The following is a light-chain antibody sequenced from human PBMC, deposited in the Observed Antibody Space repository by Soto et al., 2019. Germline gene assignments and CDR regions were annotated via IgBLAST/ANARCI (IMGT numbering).Light chain of an antibody. Sequence: DIVMTQSPLSLPVTPGEPASISCRSSQSLLYGAGYMYVDWYLQKPGQPPQLLIFLGSNRASGVPDRFSGSVSGTDFTLKISRVETEDVRVYYCMQTLQTPYTFGQGTKLEIK. J-gene: IGKJ2*01. CDR2: LGS. CDR3: MQTLQTPYT. V-gene: IGKV2-28*01. CDR1: QSLLYGAGYMY.